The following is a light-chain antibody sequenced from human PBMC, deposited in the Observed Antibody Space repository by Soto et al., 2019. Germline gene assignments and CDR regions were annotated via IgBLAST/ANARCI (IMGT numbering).Light chain of an antibody. J-gene: IGLJ1*01. Sequence: QLVLTLSSSASASLGSSVSLTCTLSSGHSSYIIAWHQQQPGKAPRYLMKLEGSGSYNKGSGVPDRFSGSSSGADRYLTISNLQFEDEADYYCETWDSNTYVFGTGTKLTVL. V-gene: IGLV4-60*02. CDR3: ETWDSNTYV. CDR2: LEGSGSY. CDR1: SGHSSYI.